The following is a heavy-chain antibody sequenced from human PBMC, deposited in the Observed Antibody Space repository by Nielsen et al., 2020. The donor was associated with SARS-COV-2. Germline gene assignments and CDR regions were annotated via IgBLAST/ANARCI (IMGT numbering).Heavy chain of an antibody. J-gene: IGHJ6*02. D-gene: IGHD3/OR15-3a*01. Sequence: ASVKVSCKASGYTFTGYYMHWVRQAPGQGLEWMGWINPNSGGTNYAQKFQGTVTMTRDASISTVYMELTSDDTAVYYCARARATIFGLVMSYGMDVWGQGTVVTVS. CDR1: GYTFTGYY. CDR2: INPNSGGT. V-gene: IGHV1-2*02. CDR3: ARARATIFGLVMSYGMDV.